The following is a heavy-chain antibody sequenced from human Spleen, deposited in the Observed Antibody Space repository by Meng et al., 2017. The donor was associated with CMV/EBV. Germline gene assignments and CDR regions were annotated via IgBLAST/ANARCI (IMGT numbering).Heavy chain of an antibody. CDR1: GFTFSSSW. J-gene: IGHJ3*02. CDR3: ASTVVVPAANWEGAFDI. D-gene: IGHD2-2*01. Sequence: GGSLRLSCAASGFTFSSSWMHWVCQAPEKGLEWVADIKCDGSEKYYVDSVKGRLTISRDNAKNSLYLQVNSLRAEDMTVYYCASTVVVPAANWEGAFDIWGQGTMVTVSS. CDR2: IKCDGSEK. V-gene: IGHV3-52*01.